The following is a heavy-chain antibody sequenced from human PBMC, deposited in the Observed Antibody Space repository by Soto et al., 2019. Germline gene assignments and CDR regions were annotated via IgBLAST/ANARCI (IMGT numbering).Heavy chain of an antibody. Sequence: PSETLSLTCTVSGGSISDDSYWSWIRQTPGKGLEWIGYIYHTGNTYCNPSLRSRVSISVDKSKSQFSLKLISVTAADTAVYFCARDEYQLLSSVSWFDSWGQGTLVTVSS. J-gene: IGHJ5*01. V-gene: IGHV4-30-4*01. CDR3: ARDEYQLLSSVSWFDS. CDR1: GGSISDDSY. D-gene: IGHD2-2*01. CDR2: IYHTGNT.